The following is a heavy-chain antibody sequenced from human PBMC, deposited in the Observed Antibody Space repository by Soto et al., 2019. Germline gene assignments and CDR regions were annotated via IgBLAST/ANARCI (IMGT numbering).Heavy chain of an antibody. CDR3: EGAPYARITIVGVVISSWFDP. Sequence: PSETLSLTCTVSGGSISSGGYYWSWIRQHPGKGLDWIGYIYYSGSTYYNPSLKSRVTISVDTSKNQFSLKLSSVTAAHTDVYYCEGAPYARITIVGVVISSWFDPWGHGTLVTVSS. CDR1: GGSISSGGYY. D-gene: IGHD3-3*01. CDR2: IYYSGST. V-gene: IGHV4-31*03. J-gene: IGHJ5*02.